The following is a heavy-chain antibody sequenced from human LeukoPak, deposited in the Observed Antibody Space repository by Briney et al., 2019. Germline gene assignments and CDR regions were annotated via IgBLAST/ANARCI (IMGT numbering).Heavy chain of an antibody. CDR3: AREVWSGDVNFDY. V-gene: IGHV3-30*02. CDR1: GFTFSSYG. CDR2: IRYDGSNK. D-gene: IGHD3-3*01. Sequence: GGSLRLSCAASGFTFSSYGMHWVRQAPGKGLEWVAFIRYDGSNKYYADSVKGRLTISRDNAKNSLYLQMNSLRDEDTAVYYCAREVWSGDVNFDYWGQGTLVTVSS. J-gene: IGHJ4*02.